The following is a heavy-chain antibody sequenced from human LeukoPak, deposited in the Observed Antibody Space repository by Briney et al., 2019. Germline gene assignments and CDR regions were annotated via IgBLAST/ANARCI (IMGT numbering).Heavy chain of an antibody. CDR1: GFTFSSYA. V-gene: IGHV3-23*01. CDR2: IGGSGGST. Sequence: GGSLRLSCAASGFTFSSYAMSWVRQAPGKGLEWVSGIGGSGGSTYYADSAKGRFTISRDNSKNTLYLQMTSLRAEDTAVYYCAKMYSSGWHFDYWGQGTLVTVSS. J-gene: IGHJ4*02. CDR3: AKMYSSGWHFDY. D-gene: IGHD6-19*01.